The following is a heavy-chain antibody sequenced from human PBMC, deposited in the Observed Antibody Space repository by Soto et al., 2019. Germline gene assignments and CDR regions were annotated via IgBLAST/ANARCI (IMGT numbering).Heavy chain of an antibody. V-gene: IGHV1-69*13. CDR1: GGTFSSYA. CDR3: ARAVLGYCSSTSCYPHYYSYGMDV. CDR2: IIPIFGTA. D-gene: IGHD2-2*01. Sequence: SVKVSCKASGGTFSSYAISWVRQAPGQGLEWMGGIIPIFGTANYAQKFQGRVTITADESTSTAYMELSSLRSEDTAVYYCARAVLGYCSSTSCYPHYYSYGMDVWGQGTTVTVSS. J-gene: IGHJ6*02.